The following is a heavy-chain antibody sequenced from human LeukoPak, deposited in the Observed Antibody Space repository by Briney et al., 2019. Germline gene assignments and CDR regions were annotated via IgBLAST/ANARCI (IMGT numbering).Heavy chain of an antibody. CDR2: INHSGST. D-gene: IGHD2-15*01. J-gene: IGHJ5*02. Sequence: SETLSLTCTVSGGSISSSSYYWGWIRQPPGKGLEWIGEINHSGSTNYNPSLKSRATISVDTSKNQFSLKLSSVTAADTAVYYCARDRYCSGGSCYSRSPWFDPWGQGTLVTVSS. CDR1: GGSISSSSYY. V-gene: IGHV4-39*07. CDR3: ARDRYCSGGSCYSRSPWFDP.